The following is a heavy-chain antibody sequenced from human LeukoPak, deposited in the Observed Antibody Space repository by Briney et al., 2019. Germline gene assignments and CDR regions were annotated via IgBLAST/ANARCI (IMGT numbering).Heavy chain of an antibody. J-gene: IGHJ3*02. CDR1: GFTFSNYW. Sequence: QPGGSLRLSCAASGFTFSNYWMHWVRQAPGKGLVWVSRINSDGINTSYADSVKGRFTISRDNAKNTLNLQMNSLRAEDTAVYYCARVLYYDSSGYAFDIWGQGTMVTVSS. CDR2: INSDGINT. CDR3: ARVLYYDSSGYAFDI. V-gene: IGHV3-74*01. D-gene: IGHD3-22*01.